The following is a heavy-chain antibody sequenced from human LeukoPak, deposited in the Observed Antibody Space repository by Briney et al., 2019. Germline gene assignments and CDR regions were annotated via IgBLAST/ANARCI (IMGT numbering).Heavy chain of an antibody. J-gene: IGHJ4*02. CDR1: GGSFSGYY. D-gene: IGHD2-15*01. Sequence: KPSETLSLTCAVYGGSFSGYYWSWIRQPPGAGLEWIATINHNGNTYYNPFLKSRVTISVDRSRNQFSLKLTSVTAADTAVYYCARLGYCSGGSCHHDYWGQGTLVTVS. CDR3: ARLGYCSGGSCHHDY. V-gene: IGHV4-34*01. CDR2: INHNGNT.